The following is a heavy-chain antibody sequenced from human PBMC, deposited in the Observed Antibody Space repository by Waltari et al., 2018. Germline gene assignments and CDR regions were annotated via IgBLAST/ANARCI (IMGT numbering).Heavy chain of an antibody. V-gene: IGHV1-2*02. CDR2: INPNAGGI. Sequence: QVQWVQSGAEVKKPGASLKVSCKASGYTFTGYYMDWVRQAPGQGLQWMGWINPNAGGIKYAQKLQGRCTMTRDTSSSTAYMELSRLRSDDTAVYYCARVIPAGYYDSSGPYDYWGQGTLVTVSS. J-gene: IGHJ4*02. D-gene: IGHD3-22*01. CDR1: GYTFTGYY. CDR3: ARVIPAGYYDSSGPYDY.